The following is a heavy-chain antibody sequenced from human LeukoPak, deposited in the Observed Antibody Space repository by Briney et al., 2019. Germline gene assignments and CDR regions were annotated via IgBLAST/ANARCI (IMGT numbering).Heavy chain of an antibody. CDR1: GFTFSDYA. V-gene: IGHV3-23*01. D-gene: IGHD4-17*01. J-gene: IGHJ3*01. Sequence: RGSLRLSCAASGFTFSDYALIWVRQAPGKGLEWISAIRGTGGTTYYADSVKGRCTISRDNSRNTVYLQMNSLRAEDTALYFCGKDPNGDYVGAFDFWGPGTMVTVSS. CDR3: GKDPNGDYVGAFDF. CDR2: IRGTGGTT.